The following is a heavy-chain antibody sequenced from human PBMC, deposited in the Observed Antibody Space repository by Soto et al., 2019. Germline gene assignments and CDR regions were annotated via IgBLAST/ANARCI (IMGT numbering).Heavy chain of an antibody. J-gene: IGHJ4*02. CDR1: SGSISSSNW. CDR3: ARLPSSASYFES. D-gene: IGHD1-26*01. Sequence: SETLSLTCAVSSGSISSSNWWSWVRQPPGKGLEWIGEIYHRGSTNYNPSLKSRVTISVDTPKNQFSLRLNSVTAADTAVYYCARLPSSASYFESWGQGSLVTVPQ. V-gene: IGHV4-4*02. CDR2: IYHRGST.